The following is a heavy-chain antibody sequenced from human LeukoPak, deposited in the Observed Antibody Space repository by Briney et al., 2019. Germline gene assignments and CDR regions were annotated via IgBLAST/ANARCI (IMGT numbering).Heavy chain of an antibody. CDR1: GFTFSSYA. CDR2: ISGSGGST. D-gene: IGHD3-10*01. V-gene: IGHV3-23*01. J-gene: IGHJ6*02. CDR3: AKDRWFGELLF. Sequence: GGSLRLSCAASGFTFSSYAMSWVRQAPGKGLEWVSAISGSGGSTYYADSVKGRFAISRDNSKNTLYLQMNSLRAEDTAVYYCAKDRWFGELLFWGQGTTVTVSS.